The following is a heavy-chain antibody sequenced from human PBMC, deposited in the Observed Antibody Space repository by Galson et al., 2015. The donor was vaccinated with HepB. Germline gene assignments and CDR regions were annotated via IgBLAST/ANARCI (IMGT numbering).Heavy chain of an antibody. CDR1: GFTFSSFS. CDR3: ARDYYDSSGYFDY. CDR2: ISGSSSSI. D-gene: IGHD3-22*01. Sequence: SLRLSCAASGFTFSSFSMNWVRQAPGKGLEWVSYISGSSSSIYYADSVKGRFTISRDNAKKLLYLQMNSLRAEDTAVYYCARDYYDSSGYFDYWGQGTLVTVSS. V-gene: IGHV3-48*04. J-gene: IGHJ4*02.